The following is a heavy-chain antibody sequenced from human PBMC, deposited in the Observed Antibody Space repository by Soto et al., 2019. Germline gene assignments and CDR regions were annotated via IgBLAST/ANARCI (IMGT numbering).Heavy chain of an antibody. D-gene: IGHD6-13*01. CDR1: GYSFTSYW. Sequence: GESLKISCKGSGYSFTSYWIGWVRQMPGKGLEWMGIIYPGDSDTRYSPSSQGQVTISADKSISTAYLQWSSLKASDTAMYYCAISGIAAAGTNYFDYWGQGTLVTVSS. V-gene: IGHV5-51*01. CDR3: AISGIAAAGTNYFDY. J-gene: IGHJ4*02. CDR2: IYPGDSDT.